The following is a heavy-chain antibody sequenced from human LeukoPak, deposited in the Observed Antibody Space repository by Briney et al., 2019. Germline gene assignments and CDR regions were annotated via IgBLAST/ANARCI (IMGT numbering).Heavy chain of an antibody. Sequence: GGSLRLSCAASGFTFSSYGMHWVRQAPGAGLQWVAVISYDGKNKYYADSVKGRFTISRDNYKNTLYLQMNSLRAEDTAVYYCAKALRDNGDYVYGYYYYMDVWGKGTTVTVSS. CDR3: AKALRDNGDYVYGYYYYMDV. CDR1: GFTFSSYG. D-gene: IGHD4-17*01. V-gene: IGHV3-30*18. CDR2: ISYDGKNK. J-gene: IGHJ6*03.